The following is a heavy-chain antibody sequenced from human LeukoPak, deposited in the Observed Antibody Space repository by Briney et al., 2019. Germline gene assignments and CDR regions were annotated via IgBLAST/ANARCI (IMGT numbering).Heavy chain of an antibody. CDR2: IKQDGSEK. CDR3: ARGSYYYDSSGYYFY. Sequence: GGSLRLSCAASGFTFSSYWMSWVRQAPGKGLEWVANIKQDGSEKYYVDSVKGRFTISRDNAKNSLYLQMNSLRAEDTAVYYCARGSYYYDSSGYYFYWGQGTLVTVSS. D-gene: IGHD3-22*01. CDR1: GFTFSSYW. V-gene: IGHV3-7*01. J-gene: IGHJ4*02.